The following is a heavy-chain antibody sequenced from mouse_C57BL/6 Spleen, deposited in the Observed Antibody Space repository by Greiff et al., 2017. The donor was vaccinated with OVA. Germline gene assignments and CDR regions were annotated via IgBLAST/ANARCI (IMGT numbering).Heavy chain of an antibody. CDR1: GYSFTSYY. CDR2: IYPGSGNT. Sequence: QVHVKQSGPELVKPGASVKISCKASGYSFTSYYIHWVKQRPGQGLEWIGWIYPGSGNTKYNEKFKGKATLTADTSSSTAYMQLSSLTSEDSAVYYCARSSAGYFDVWGTGTTVTVSS. CDR3: ARSSAGYFDV. J-gene: IGHJ1*03. V-gene: IGHV1-66*01.